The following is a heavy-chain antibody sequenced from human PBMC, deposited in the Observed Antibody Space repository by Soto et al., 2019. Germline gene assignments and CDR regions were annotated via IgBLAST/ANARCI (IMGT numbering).Heavy chain of an antibody. D-gene: IGHD3-10*01. J-gene: IGHJ5*02. Sequence: GGSLRLSCAASGFTFSSYAMSWVRQAPGKGLEWVSAISGSGGSTYYADSVKGRFTISRDNSKNTLYLQMNSLRAEDTAVYYCAKDRRTGYGSGSHWAYGWFDPWGQGTLVTVA. CDR2: ISGSGGST. CDR1: GFTFSSYA. V-gene: IGHV3-23*01. CDR3: AKDRRTGYGSGSHWAYGWFDP.